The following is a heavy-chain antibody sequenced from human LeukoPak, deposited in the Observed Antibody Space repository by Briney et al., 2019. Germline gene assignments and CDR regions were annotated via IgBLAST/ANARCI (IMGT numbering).Heavy chain of an antibody. CDR2: IKQDGSEK. Sequence: GGSLRLSCAASGFTFSSYWMSWVRQAPGRGLEWVANIKQDGSEKYYVDSAKGRFTISRDNAKNSLYLQMNSLRAEDTAVYYCARGLGYSSGWERGDYFDYWGQGTLVTVSS. CDR3: ARGLGYSSGWERGDYFDY. J-gene: IGHJ4*02. D-gene: IGHD6-19*01. V-gene: IGHV3-7*01. CDR1: GFTFSSYW.